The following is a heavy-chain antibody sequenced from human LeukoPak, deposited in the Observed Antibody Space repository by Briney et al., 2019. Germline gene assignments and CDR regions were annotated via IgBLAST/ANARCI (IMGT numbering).Heavy chain of an antibody. CDR3: ARRPALEYDFWSGSYLQGWFDP. D-gene: IGHD3-3*01. CDR2: IYPGDSDT. CDR1: GYSFTSYW. V-gene: IGHV5-51*01. J-gene: IGHJ5*02. Sequence: GESLKISCKGSGYSFTSYWIGWVRQMPGKGLEWMGIIYPGDSDTRYSPSFQGQVTISADKSISTAYLQWSSLKASDTAMYYCARRPALEYDFWSGSYLQGWFDPWGQGTLVTVSS.